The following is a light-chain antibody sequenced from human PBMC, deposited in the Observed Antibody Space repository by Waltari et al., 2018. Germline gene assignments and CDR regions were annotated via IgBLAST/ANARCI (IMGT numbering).Light chain of an antibody. J-gene: IGLJ2*01. Sequence: QSALTQPPSASRSPGQSVAISRPGPRSDVGGYNYVSWYQPHPGKAPKLLIYEVTKRPSGVPDRFSGSKSGNTASLTVSGLQAEDEADYYCSSYAGSNNLVFGGGTKLTVL. V-gene: IGLV2-8*01. CDR1: RSDVGGYNY. CDR3: SSYAGSNNLV. CDR2: EVT.